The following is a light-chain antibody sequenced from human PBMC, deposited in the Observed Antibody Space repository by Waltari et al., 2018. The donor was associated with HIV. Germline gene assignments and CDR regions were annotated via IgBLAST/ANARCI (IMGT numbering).Light chain of an antibody. V-gene: IGLV1-44*01. CDR3: ASWDDSLNGVI. Sequence: QSVLTQPPSASGTPGQRVTISCSGSNSNIGTRPVNWYQKLAGSAPKLLIYRSDLRPSGVPDRFSGSKSATSASLAISGLQSEDEATYYCASWDDSLNGVIFGGGTELTVL. CDR1: NSNIGTRP. CDR2: RSD. J-gene: IGLJ2*01.